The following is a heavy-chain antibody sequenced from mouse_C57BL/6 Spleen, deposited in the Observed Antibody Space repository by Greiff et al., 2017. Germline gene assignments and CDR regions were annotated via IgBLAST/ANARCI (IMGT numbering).Heavy chain of an antibody. CDR1: GYSFTGYF. J-gene: IGHJ3*01. CDR3: AWSDYYGSRGFAD. V-gene: IGHV1-20*01. D-gene: IGHD1-1*01. Sequence: VQLQQSGPELVKPGDSVKISCKASGYSFTGYFMHWVMQSHGKSLEWIGRINPYNGDTFYNQKFKGKATLTVDKSSITAHMELRSLTSEDSAVYYCAWSDYYGSRGFADWGQGTLVTVSA. CDR2: INPYNGDT.